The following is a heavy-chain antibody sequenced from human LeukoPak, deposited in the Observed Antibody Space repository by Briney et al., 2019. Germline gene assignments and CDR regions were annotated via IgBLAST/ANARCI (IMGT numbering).Heavy chain of an antibody. J-gene: IGHJ5*02. CDR2: ISYDGTNK. CDR3: ARGIIVVVAATSNWFDP. D-gene: IGHD2-15*01. V-gene: IGHV3-30*04. CDR1: GYTFTSYA. Sequence: SCKASGYTFTSYAMHWVRQAPGKGLEWVAVISYDGTNKYYADSVKGRFTISRDNSKNTLYLQMNSLRAEDTAIYYCARGIIVVVAATSNWFDPWGQGTLVTVSS.